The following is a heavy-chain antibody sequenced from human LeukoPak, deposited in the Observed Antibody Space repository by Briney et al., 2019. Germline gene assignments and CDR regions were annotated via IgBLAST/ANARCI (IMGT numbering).Heavy chain of an antibody. Sequence: GGSLRLSCAASGFTFSSYAMHWVRQAPGKGLEWVTIISYDGTNKYYADSVKGRFTISRDNSKNTLFLQMNSLRAEDTAVYYCAKDRAAAGRFGYWGQGTLVTVSS. J-gene: IGHJ4*02. CDR3: AKDRAAAGRFGY. CDR2: ISYDGTNK. CDR1: GFTFSSYA. D-gene: IGHD6-13*01. V-gene: IGHV3-30*04.